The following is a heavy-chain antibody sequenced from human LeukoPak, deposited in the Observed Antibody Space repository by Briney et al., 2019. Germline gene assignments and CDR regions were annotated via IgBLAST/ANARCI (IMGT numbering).Heavy chain of an antibody. J-gene: IGHJ6*02. D-gene: IGHD3-3*01. CDR2: ISSGSTI. V-gene: IGHV3-48*01. Sequence: GGSLRLSCAASGFTFSSYSMNWVRQAPGKGLEWVSYISSGSTIYYADSVKGRFTISRDNSKNTLYLQMNSLRAEDTAVYYCARDIDPLTYYDFWSGYYPFYYYGMDVWGQGTTVTVSS. CDR1: GFTFSSYS. CDR3: ARDIDPLTYYDFWSGYYPFYYYGMDV.